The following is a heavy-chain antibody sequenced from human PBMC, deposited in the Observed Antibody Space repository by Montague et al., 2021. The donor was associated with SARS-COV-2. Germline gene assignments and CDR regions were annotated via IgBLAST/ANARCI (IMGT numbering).Heavy chain of an antibody. CDR3: ARAIGSMYSICWYYYYYGMDV. J-gene: IGHJ6*02. D-gene: IGHD6-19*01. CDR2: T. V-gene: IGHV4-59*01. Sequence: TKKNPSLKSRVTISVDTSKNQFSLKLSSVTAADTAVYYCARAIGSMYSICWYYYYYGMDVWGQGTTVTVSS.